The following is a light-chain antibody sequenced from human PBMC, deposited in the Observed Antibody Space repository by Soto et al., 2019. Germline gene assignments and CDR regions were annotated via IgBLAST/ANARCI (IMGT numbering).Light chain of an antibody. V-gene: IGLV3-21*04. CDR1: NIGSKS. CDR2: YDT. CDR3: QVWDSSSDHVV. Sequence: SYELTQPPSVSVAPGKTARITCGGTNIGSKSVHWYQQKPGQAPVVVIYYDTDRPSGTPERFSGSNSGNTATLTISRVEAGDEADYYCQVWDSSSDHVVFGGGTKVTVL. J-gene: IGLJ2*01.